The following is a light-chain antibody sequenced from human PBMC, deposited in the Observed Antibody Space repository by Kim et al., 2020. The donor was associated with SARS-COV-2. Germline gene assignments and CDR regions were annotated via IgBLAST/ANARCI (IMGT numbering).Light chain of an antibody. J-gene: IGKJ1*01. CDR1: QRISNK. Sequence: PGERATVSCRASQRISNKLAWYQQKPGQAPRLLIYDASFRVTGNPDRLSGSASGTDFTLTISRLDPEDFAVYLCQQYGSLPVTFGQGTKVDIK. CDR3: QQYGSLPVT. V-gene: IGKV3-20*01. CDR2: DAS.